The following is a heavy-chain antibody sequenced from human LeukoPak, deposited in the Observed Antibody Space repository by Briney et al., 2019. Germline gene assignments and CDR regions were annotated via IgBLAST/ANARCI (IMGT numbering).Heavy chain of an antibody. V-gene: IGHV4-4*07. J-gene: IGHJ5*02. CDR3: ARVKYCSSTSCYSDWFDP. Sequence: SETLSLTCTVSGGSISSYYWSWIRQPAGKGLEWIGRIYTSGSTNYNPSLKSRVTISVDKSKNQFSLKLSSVTAADTAVYYCARVKYCSSTSCYSDWFDPWGQGTLVTVSS. CDR2: IYTSGST. D-gene: IGHD2-2*01. CDR1: GGSISSYY.